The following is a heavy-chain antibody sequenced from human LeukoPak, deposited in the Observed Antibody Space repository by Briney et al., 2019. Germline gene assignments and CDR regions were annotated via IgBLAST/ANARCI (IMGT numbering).Heavy chain of an antibody. Sequence: SETLSLTCTVSGGSISSYYWSWIRQPPGKGLEWIGYIHYSGSTNYNASLKSGVTILADTSKNQFSVRLSSVTAADTAVYYCARVAYSGYVDYWGQRILVTVSS. J-gene: IGHJ4*02. CDR1: GGSISSYY. CDR2: IHYSGST. CDR3: ARVAYSGYVDY. D-gene: IGHD5-12*01. V-gene: IGHV4-59*01.